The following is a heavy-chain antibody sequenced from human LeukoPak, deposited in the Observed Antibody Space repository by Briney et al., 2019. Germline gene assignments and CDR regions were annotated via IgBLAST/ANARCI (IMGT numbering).Heavy chain of an antibody. D-gene: IGHD2-2*01. Sequence: SETLSLTCTVSGGSISDYYWDWIRQPAGKGLEWIGRIYTSGSTNYHPSLKSRVTMSVDTSKNQFSLRLISVTAADTAVYYCARPAARRYYYYMDVWGKGTTVTVSS. CDR1: GGSISDYY. V-gene: IGHV4-4*07. CDR3: ARPAARRYYYYMDV. J-gene: IGHJ6*03. CDR2: IYTSGST.